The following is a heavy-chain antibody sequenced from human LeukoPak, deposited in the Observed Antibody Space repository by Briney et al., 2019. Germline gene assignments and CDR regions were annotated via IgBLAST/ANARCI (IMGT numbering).Heavy chain of an antibody. CDR1: GYTFTSYG. Sequence: VASVKVSCKASGYTFTSYGISWVRQAPGQGLEWMGWISAYNGNTNYAQKLQGRVTMTTDTSTSTAYMELRSLRSDATAVYYCASPSYYDSSGYANDAFDIWGQGTMVTVSS. CDR2: ISAYNGNT. J-gene: IGHJ3*02. D-gene: IGHD3-22*01. V-gene: IGHV1-18*01. CDR3: ASPSYYDSSGYANDAFDI.